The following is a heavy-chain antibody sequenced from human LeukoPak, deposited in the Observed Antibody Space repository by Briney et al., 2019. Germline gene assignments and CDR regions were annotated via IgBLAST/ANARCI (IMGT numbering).Heavy chain of an antibody. CDR3: VPTDFWSGMFDY. CDR2: ISGSGGST. J-gene: IGHJ4*02. Sequence: PGGSLRLSCAASGFTFSSYAMSWVRQAPGKGLEWVSAISGSGGSTYYADSVKGRFTISRDNSKNTLYLQMNSLRAEDTAVYYCVPTDFWSGMFDYWGQGTLVTVSS. D-gene: IGHD3-3*01. V-gene: IGHV3-23*01. CDR1: GFTFSSYA.